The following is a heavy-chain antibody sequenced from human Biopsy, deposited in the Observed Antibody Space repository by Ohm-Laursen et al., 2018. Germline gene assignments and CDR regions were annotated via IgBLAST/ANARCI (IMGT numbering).Heavy chain of an antibody. V-gene: IGHV4-39*01. CDR3: ARDYDTSGYYYVS. CDR2: IFYRGST. CDR1: GGSINSGGHF. D-gene: IGHD3-22*01. J-gene: IGHJ5*02. Sequence: TLSLTCSVSGGSINSGGHFWGWVRQSPGKGLEWIGSIFYRGSTHYKPSLKSRVNISVDTSKNQFSLKLNSVTAADTAVYYCARDYDTSGYYYVSWGQGTLVTVSS.